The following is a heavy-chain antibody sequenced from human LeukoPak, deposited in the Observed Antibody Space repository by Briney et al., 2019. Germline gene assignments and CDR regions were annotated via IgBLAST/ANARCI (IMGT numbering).Heavy chain of an antibody. D-gene: IGHD6-19*01. CDR3: ARRNQGGSGWFLSNWFDP. Sequence: ASETLSLTCTGSGGSISGHHCSWIRQPPGKGLEWIGNIFYSGRTNYNPSLKSRVTMSVDTSKDQFSLKLSCVTAADTAVYYCARRNQGGSGWFLSNWFDPWGQGTLVTVSS. V-gene: IGHV4-59*11. CDR1: GGSISGHH. CDR2: IFYSGRT. J-gene: IGHJ5*02.